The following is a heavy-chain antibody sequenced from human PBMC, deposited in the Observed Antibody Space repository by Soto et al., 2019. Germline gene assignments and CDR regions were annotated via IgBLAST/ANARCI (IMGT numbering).Heavy chain of an antibody. V-gene: IGHV3-33*01. Sequence: QVQLVESGGGVVQPGRSLRLSCAASGFTFSSYGMHWVRQAPGKGLEWVAVIWYDGSNKYYADSVKGRFTISRDNSKNTLYLQMNSLRAEDTAVYYCAGTKAVAYYYGMDVWGQGTTVTVSS. CDR1: GFTFSSYG. D-gene: IGHD6-19*01. J-gene: IGHJ6*02. CDR2: IWYDGSNK. CDR3: AGTKAVAYYYGMDV.